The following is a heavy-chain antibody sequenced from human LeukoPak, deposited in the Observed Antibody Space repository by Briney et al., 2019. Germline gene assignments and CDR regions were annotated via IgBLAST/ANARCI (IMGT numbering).Heavy chain of an antibody. J-gene: IGHJ4*02. CDR3: ARVTGYRIEDYFDY. Sequence: SETLSLTCTVSGGSISSSSYYWGWIRQPPGKGLEWIGSIYYSGSTYYNPSLKSRVTISVDTSKNQYSLKLSSVTAADTAVYYCARVTGYRIEDYFDYWGQGTLVTVSS. CDR2: IYYSGST. CDR1: GGSISSSSYY. V-gene: IGHV4-39*01. D-gene: IGHD6-13*01.